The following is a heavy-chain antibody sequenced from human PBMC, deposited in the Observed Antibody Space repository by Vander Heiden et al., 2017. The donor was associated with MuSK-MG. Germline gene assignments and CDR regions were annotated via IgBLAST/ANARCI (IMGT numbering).Heavy chain of an antibody. CDR3: ATASGNYYAAY. V-gene: IGHV3-33*01. D-gene: IGHD1-26*01. Sequence: QVLLVASGGGVVPPGRSLRLSCASSGLTFRNYGMHWVRQAPGKGLEWVAVIWYDGSNTYYADSVKGRFTISRDNSKNTLFLQMNSLRAEDTAVYYCATASGNYYAAYWGQGALVTVSS. CDR2: IWYDGSNT. J-gene: IGHJ4*02. CDR1: GLTFRNYG.